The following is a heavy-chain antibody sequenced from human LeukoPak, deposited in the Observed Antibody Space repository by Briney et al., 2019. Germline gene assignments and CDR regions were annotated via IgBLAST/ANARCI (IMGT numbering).Heavy chain of an antibody. CDR3: ASLEGYYYDSSGTDAFDI. D-gene: IGHD3-22*01. V-gene: IGHV1-18*01. CDR1: VYTFTSYG. Sequence: GASVTVSCKASVYTFTSYGISWVRPAPGQGLAWMGWISAYNGNTNYAQKLQGRVTMTTDTSTSTAYMELRSLRSDDTAVYYCASLEGYYYDSSGTDAFDIWGQGTMVTVSS. J-gene: IGHJ3*02. CDR2: ISAYNGNT.